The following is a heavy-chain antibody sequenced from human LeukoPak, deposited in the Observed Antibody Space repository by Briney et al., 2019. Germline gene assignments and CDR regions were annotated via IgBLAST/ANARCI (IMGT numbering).Heavy chain of an antibody. J-gene: IGHJ6*03. CDR1: GGSISSYY. CDR2: IYYSGST. D-gene: IGHD3-9*01. CDR3: ARERQVGYDILTGFRPYYYMDV. V-gene: IGHV4-59*12. Sequence: SETLSLTCTVSGGSISSYYWSWIRQPPGKGLEWIWYIYYSGSTIYNPSLMRRVTILVDTSKNQFPLMLRSVTAADTAVYYCARERQVGYDILTGFRPYYYMDVWGKGTTVTVSS.